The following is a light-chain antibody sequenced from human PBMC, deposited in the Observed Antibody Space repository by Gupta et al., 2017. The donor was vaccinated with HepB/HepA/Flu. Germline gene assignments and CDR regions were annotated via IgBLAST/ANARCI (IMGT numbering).Light chain of an antibody. CDR2: AAS. CDR3: QANYSGHT. J-gene: IGKJ4*01. CDR1: QTINNY. V-gene: IGKV1-39*01. Sequence: DIQMTQSPSSLSASVGDRVTITCRASQTINNYLNWYQQKPGKAPKVLIHAASRWQSGVPSRFSGSGSGTDFTLTSSRLQREEFAMYYRQANYSGHTCGGGTKMEIK.